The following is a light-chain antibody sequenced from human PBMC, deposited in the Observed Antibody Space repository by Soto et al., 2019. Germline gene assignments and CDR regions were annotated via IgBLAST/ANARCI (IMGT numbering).Light chain of an antibody. CDR3: QQYISWPT. CDR1: QSISTN. Sequence: EILMTQSPGTLSASPGERAILSCRASQSISTNLAWFQQKPGQTPRPLIYGAFTRATGIPARFSGSGSGTEFTLTITSPQPEDFAVYYCQQYISWPTFGQGTKVEMK. J-gene: IGKJ1*01. CDR2: GAF. V-gene: IGKV3-15*01.